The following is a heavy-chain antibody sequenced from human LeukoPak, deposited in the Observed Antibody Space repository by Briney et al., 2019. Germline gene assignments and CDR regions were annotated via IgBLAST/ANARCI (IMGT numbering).Heavy chain of an antibody. V-gene: IGHV3-30*18. Sequence: PGGSLRLSCAASGFTFSSYGMHWVRQAPGKGLEWVAVISYDGSNKYYADSVKGRFTISRDNSKNTLYLQMNSLRAEDTAVYYCAKEGDGDMKYFQHWGQGTLVTVSS. CDR2: ISYDGSNK. CDR1: GFTFSSYG. D-gene: IGHD4-17*01. CDR3: AKEGDGDMKYFQH. J-gene: IGHJ1*01.